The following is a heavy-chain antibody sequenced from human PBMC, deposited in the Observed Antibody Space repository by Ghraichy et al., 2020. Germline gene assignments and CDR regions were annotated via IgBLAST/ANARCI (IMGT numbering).Heavy chain of an antibody. Sequence: SETLSLTCTVSGGSISSDYWSWIRQPPGRGLEWIGYIYYSGSTNYNPSLKSRVTISVDTSKNQFSLKLSSVTASDTAVYYCARHKTAVLTPLDYWGQGTLVTVSS. V-gene: IGHV4-59*08. CDR3: ARHKTAVLTPLDY. D-gene: IGHD4-23*01. CDR2: IYYSGST. CDR1: GGSISSDY. J-gene: IGHJ4*02.